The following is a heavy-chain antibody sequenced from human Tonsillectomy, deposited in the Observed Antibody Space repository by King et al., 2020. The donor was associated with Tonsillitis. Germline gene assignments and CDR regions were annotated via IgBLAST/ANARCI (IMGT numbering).Heavy chain of an antibody. D-gene: IGHD6-13*01. CDR1: GGSISSGDYY. Sequence: VQLQESGPGLVKPSQTLSLTCTVSGGSISSGDYYWSWIRQPPGKGLYWVGYIYSSGSTYYNPSLKSRVTISGDTSKNQFSLKLSSVTGADTAVYYCARTGKPSIAAAAGPFDYWGQGTLVTVSS. V-gene: IGHV4-30-4*01. CDR3: ARTGKPSIAAAAGPFDY. CDR2: IYSSGST. J-gene: IGHJ4*02.